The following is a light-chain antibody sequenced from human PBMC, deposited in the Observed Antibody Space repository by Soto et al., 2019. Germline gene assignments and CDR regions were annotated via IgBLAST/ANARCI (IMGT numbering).Light chain of an antibody. V-gene: IGKV1-5*01. J-gene: IGKJ2*01. CDR1: QTINAK. CDR3: QQYETYFRYT. CDR2: DAY. Sequence: DIQMTQSPSTLSASVGDRVAITCRASQTINAKLAWYQKKPGKAPELLISDAYNLESGVPSRFSGSGPGTEFTVDIGSLQHDDCVGYCGQQYETYFRYTFGRGTKLDIK.